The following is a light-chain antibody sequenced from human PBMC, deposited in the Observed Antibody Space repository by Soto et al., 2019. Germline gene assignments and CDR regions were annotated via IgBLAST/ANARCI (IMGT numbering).Light chain of an antibody. CDR1: QTIGAN. CDR2: DAS. V-gene: IGKV1-39*01. Sequence: DIQMNQSPSSLSASVGDRVTITCRASQTIGANLNWYRQKPGKAPTLLIYDASTLQGGVPSRFRGLGSGTDFALTITSLQPDDSATDYSQQSYTTVYTFGQGTKVEIK. J-gene: IGKJ2*01. CDR3: QQSYTTVYT.